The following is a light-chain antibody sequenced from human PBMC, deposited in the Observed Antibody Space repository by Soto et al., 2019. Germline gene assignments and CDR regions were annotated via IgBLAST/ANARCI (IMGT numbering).Light chain of an antibody. V-gene: IGLV2-18*02. J-gene: IGLJ1*01. CDR1: SSDVGSYNR. Sequence: QSALTQPPSVSGSPGQSVTLSCTGTSSDVGSYNRVSWYQQPPGTAPKLMIFEVSNRPSGVPDRFSGSKSGNTASLTISGLQAEDDADYYCSSYTTSSTYVFGTGTKVTVL. CDR3: SSYTTSSTYV. CDR2: EVS.